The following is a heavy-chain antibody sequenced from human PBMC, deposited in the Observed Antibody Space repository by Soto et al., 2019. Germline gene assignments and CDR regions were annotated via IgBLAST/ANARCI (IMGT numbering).Heavy chain of an antibody. J-gene: IGHJ6*02. CDR3: ARDDSSAPYYCGMDV. CDR2: ISAYNGNT. D-gene: IGHD3-22*01. V-gene: IGHV1-18*01. Sequence: GASVKVSCKASGYTFTSYGISWVRQAPGQGLEWMGWISAYNGNTNYAQKLQGRVTMTTDTSTSTAYTELRSLRSDGTAVYYCARDDSSAPYYCGMDVWGQGTTVTVSS. CDR1: GYTFTSYG.